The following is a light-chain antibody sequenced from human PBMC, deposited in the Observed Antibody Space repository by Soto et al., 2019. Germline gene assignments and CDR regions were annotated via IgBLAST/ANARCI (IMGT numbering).Light chain of an antibody. CDR2: GAS. J-gene: IGKJ5*01. Sequence: EILLTQSHGTLSLYPGERATLSCRASQSVXXNYLAWYQQKPGQAPRLLIYGASTRATGIPARFSGSGSGTEFTLTISSLQSEDFETYYCQQYNNWPITFGQGTRLEI. CDR1: QSVXXN. V-gene: IGKV3-15*01. CDR3: QQYNNWPIT.